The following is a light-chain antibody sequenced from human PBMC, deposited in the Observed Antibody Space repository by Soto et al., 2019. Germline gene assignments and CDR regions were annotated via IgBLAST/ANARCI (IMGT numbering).Light chain of an antibody. CDR3: QQYKNWPPLS. Sequence: EIVMTQSPATLSVSPGETATLSCRASQSVSYNLAWYQQKPGQGPRLLIYGAFTRATGIPARFSGSGSGREFTLTVSSLQSEDFAVYYCQQYKNWPPLSFGGGMKVEIK. CDR2: GAF. CDR1: QSVSYN. V-gene: IGKV3-15*01. J-gene: IGKJ4*01.